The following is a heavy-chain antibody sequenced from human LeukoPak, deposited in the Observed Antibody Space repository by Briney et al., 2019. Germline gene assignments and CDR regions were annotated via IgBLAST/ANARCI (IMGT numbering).Heavy chain of an antibody. D-gene: IGHD2-2*01. CDR3: ATLGGEYQLLGGNHDAFDI. V-gene: IGHV1-46*01. Sequence: GASVKVSCKASGYTFTSYYMHWVRQAPGQGLEWMGIINPSGGSTSYAQKFQGRVTMTRDTSTSTVYMELSSLRSEDTAVYYCATLGGEYQLLGGNHDAFDIWGQGTMVTVSP. CDR1: GYTFTSYY. CDR2: INPSGGST. J-gene: IGHJ3*02.